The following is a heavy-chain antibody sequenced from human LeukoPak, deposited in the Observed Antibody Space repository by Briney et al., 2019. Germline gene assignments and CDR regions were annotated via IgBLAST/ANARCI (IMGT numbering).Heavy chain of an antibody. J-gene: IGHJ4*02. CDR3: ARDEYSGSYVY. CDR2: INQDGSER. D-gene: IGHD1-26*01. V-gene: IGHV3-7*05. CDR1: GFTFSSYW. Sequence: GGSLRLSCAACGFTFSSYWMTWVRQAPGKGLEWVANINQDGSERHYVDSVKGRFTISRDNAKNSLYLEMNSLRAEDTAVYYCARDEYSGSYVYWGQGTLVTVSS.